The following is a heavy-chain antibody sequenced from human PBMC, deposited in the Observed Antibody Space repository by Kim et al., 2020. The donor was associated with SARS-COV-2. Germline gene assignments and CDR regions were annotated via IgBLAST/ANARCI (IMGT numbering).Heavy chain of an antibody. CDR2: IYSGGST. D-gene: IGHD6-19*01. CDR3: ARKIAVAGGSDAFDI. V-gene: IGHV3-53*01. J-gene: IGHJ3*02. CDR1: GFTVSSNY. Sequence: GGSLRLSCAASGFTVSSNYMSWVRQAPGNGLEWVSVIYSGGSTYYADSVKGRFTISRDNSKNTLYLQMNSLRAEDTAVYYCARKIAVAGGSDAFDIWGQGTMVTVSS.